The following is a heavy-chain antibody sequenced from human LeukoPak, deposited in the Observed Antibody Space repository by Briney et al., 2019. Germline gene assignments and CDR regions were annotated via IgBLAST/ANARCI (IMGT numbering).Heavy chain of an antibody. Sequence: SETLSLTCTVSGGSFSSYYWNWIRQPPGKGLEWMGYIYYSGSTNCNPSLKSRVTISVDTSKNQFSLKLSSVTAADTAMYYCARVDCSGGSCYYFDYWGQGTLVTVSS. J-gene: IGHJ4*02. V-gene: IGHV4-59*01. CDR1: GGSFSSYY. CDR2: IYYSGST. D-gene: IGHD2-15*01. CDR3: ARVDCSGGSCYYFDY.